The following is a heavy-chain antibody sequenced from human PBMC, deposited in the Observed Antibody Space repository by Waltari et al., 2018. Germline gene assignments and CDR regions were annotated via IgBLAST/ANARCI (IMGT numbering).Heavy chain of an antibody. J-gene: IGHJ4*02. D-gene: IGHD3-22*01. CDR1: GGTFRSYA. CDR3: ARGYYYDSSGYYLPGFLFDY. V-gene: IGHV1-69*13. CDR2: IIPIFGTA. Sequence: QVQLVQSGAEVKKPGSSVKVSCKASGGTFRSYAIRWVRQAPGQGLQWMGGIIPIFGTANYAQKFQGRVTITADESTSTAYMELSSLRSEDTAVYYCARGYYYDSSGYYLPGFLFDYWGQGTLVTVSS.